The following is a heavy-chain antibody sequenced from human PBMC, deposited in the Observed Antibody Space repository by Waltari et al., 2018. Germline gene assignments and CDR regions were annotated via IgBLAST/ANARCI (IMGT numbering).Heavy chain of an antibody. CDR2: IREIVCSR. J-gene: IGHJ3*01. V-gene: IGHV3-23*01. D-gene: IGHD3-10*01. CDR1: GFNFANYA. Sequence: EVQLLESGGGLVQPGGSLRLSCAASGFNFANYAMSWVRKAPGKGLGWGCRIREIVCSRNPSDSVKCRLTIHREHSKNTVFLRVNRPRAGDTAVYYGAKGGCGSGTGAFDLWGQGTMVSVSS. CDR3: AKGGCGSGTGAFDL.